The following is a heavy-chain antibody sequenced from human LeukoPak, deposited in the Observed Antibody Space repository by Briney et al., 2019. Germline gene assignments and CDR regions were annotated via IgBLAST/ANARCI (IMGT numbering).Heavy chain of an antibody. J-gene: IGHJ4*02. CDR2: INPNGGGT. CDR1: GYTLTDYY. D-gene: IGHD6-19*01. CDR3: ATSGGFSRPIAVADY. V-gene: IGHV1-2*02. Sequence: ASVKVSCKTSGYTLTDYYIHWVRQAPGQGLEWMGWINPNGGGTNYAQRFQGRVTMTRDMSISTAYMELSGLRLEDTAVYYCATSGGFSRPIAVADYWGQGTLVTVSS.